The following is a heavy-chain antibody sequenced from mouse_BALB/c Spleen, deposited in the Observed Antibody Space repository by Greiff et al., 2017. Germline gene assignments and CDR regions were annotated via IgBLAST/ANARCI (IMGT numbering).Heavy chain of an antibody. CDR3: ARQKYGNCGAMDY. D-gene: IGHD2-10*02. CDR2: ISSGGGST. CDR1: GFAFSSYD. Sequence: EVQLVESGGGLVKPGGSLKLPCAASGFAFSSYDMSWVRQTPEKRLEWVAYISSGGGSTYYPDTVKGRFTISRDNAKNTLYLQMSSLKSEDTAMYYCARQKYGNCGAMDYWGQGTSVTVAS. J-gene: IGHJ4*01. V-gene: IGHV5-12-1*01.